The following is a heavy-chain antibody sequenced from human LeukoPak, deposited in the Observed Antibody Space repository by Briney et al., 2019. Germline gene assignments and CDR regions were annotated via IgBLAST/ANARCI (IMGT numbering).Heavy chain of an antibody. CDR1: GYTFTSNG. CDR2: ISTNNGDT. Sequence: ASVKVSCKASGYTFTSNGISWVRQAPGQGLERMGWISTNNGDTKYGKKFQGRVIMTTDTSTSTTYMEVRSLRSDDTAVYYCVRDDDYNPLVHWGQGTLVTVSS. D-gene: IGHD4/OR15-4a*01. J-gene: IGHJ4*02. CDR3: VRDDDYNPLVH. V-gene: IGHV1-18*01.